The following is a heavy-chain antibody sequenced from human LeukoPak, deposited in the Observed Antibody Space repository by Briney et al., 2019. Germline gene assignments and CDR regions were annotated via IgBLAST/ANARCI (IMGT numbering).Heavy chain of an antibody. CDR2: IYYSGST. CDR1: GGSISSSSYH. J-gene: IGHJ5*02. Sequence: PSETLSLTCTVSGGSISSSSYHWGWIRQPPGKGLKWIGSIYYSGSTYYNPSLKSRVTISVDTSKNQFSLKLSSVTTADTAVYYCARHAAAAGPSGWFDPWGQGTLVTVSS. V-gene: IGHV4-39*01. D-gene: IGHD6-13*01. CDR3: ARHAAAAGPSGWFDP.